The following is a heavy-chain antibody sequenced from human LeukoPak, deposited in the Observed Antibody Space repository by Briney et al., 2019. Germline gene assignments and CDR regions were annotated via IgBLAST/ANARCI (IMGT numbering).Heavy chain of an antibody. CDR3: ARVPSSGWLFDY. D-gene: IGHD6-19*01. CDR2: INSDGSST. V-gene: IGHV3-74*01. J-gene: IGHJ4*02. CDR1: GFTFSSYW. Sequence: GGSLRLSCAASGFTFSSYWMHWVRQAPGKGLVWVSRINSDGSSTSYADSVKGRFTISRDNAKNTLYLQMNSLRAEDTAVYYCARVPSSGWLFDYWGQGILVTVSS.